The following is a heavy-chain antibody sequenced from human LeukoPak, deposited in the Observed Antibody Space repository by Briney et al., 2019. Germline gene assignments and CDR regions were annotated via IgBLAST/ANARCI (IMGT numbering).Heavy chain of an antibody. D-gene: IGHD6-13*01. J-gene: IGHJ4*02. Sequence: SQTLSLACVISGDRVSSTSSTWNWIRQSPSRGLEWLGRTYYRSKWYHNYAVSVESRITINPDTSKNQFSLQLTFVTPEDTAMYYCSREDPSGYSNVWGQGTLVTVSS. CDR3: SREDPSGYSNV. CDR1: GDRVSSTSST. V-gene: IGHV6-1*01. CDR2: TYYRSKWYH.